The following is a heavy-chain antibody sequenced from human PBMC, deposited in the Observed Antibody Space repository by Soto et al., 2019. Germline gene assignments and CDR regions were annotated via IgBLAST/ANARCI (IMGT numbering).Heavy chain of an antibody. CDR2: ISGGASDK. D-gene: IGHD2-21*01. J-gene: IGHJ5*02. V-gene: IGHV3-7*01. Sequence: EVQLVESGGGLVQPGGSLRLSCESSGFMFSAYWMSWVRQDPRKGLEWVATISGGASDKFYVDSVKVRVTISRDDAKNSLYLQMKSLRDEETAVYYCVREDWHRFYPWGQGTLVTVSS. CDR1: GFMFSAYW. CDR3: VREDWHRFYP.